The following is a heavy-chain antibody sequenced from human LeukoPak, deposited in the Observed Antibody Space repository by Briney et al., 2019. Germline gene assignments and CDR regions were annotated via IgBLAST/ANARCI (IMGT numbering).Heavy chain of an antibody. Sequence: PGRSLRLSCAASGFTFSSYAMHWVRQAPGKGLEWVAVISYDGSNKCYADSVKGRFTISRDNSKNTLYLQMNSLRAEDTAVYYCHIYGSGSYYNGYYFDYWGQGTLVTVSS. CDR3: HIYGSGSYYNGYYFDY. D-gene: IGHD3-10*01. CDR2: ISYDGSNK. CDR1: GFTFSSYA. V-gene: IGHV3-30-3*01. J-gene: IGHJ4*02.